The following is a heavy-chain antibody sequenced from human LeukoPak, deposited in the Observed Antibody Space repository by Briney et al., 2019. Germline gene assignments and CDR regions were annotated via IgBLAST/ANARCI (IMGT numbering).Heavy chain of an antibody. Sequence: PGESLKISCKGSGYTFTSHWIGWVRQMPGKGLEWMGIIYPGDSDTRYSPSFQGQVTISADKSISTAYLQWGSLKASDTAIYYCARLGYCSSASCYCGMDVWGQGTTVTVSS. D-gene: IGHD2-2*01. V-gene: IGHV5-51*01. CDR3: ARLGYCSSASCYCGMDV. CDR2: IYPGDSDT. CDR1: GYTFTSHW. J-gene: IGHJ6*02.